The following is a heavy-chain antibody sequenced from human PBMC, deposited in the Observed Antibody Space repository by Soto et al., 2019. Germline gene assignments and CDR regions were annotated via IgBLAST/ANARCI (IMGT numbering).Heavy chain of an antibody. CDR2: IYYSGST. D-gene: IGHD5-12*01. Sequence: PSETLSLTCTVSGGSLSSSSYYWGWIRQPPGKGLEWIGSIYYSGSTYYNPSLKSRVTISVDTSKNQFSLKLSSVTAADTAVYYCARRGYSGYDLFLSEGEYYFDYWGQGTLVTVSS. CDR1: GGSLSSSSYY. V-gene: IGHV4-39*01. J-gene: IGHJ4*02. CDR3: ARRGYSGYDLFLSEGEYYFDY.